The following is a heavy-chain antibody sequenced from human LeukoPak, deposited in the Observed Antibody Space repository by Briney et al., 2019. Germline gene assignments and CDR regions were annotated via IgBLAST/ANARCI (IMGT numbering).Heavy chain of an antibody. CDR3: VSSAGLGLSKVVSPLYGMDV. V-gene: IGHV3-23*01. D-gene: IGHD2-15*01. J-gene: IGHJ6*02. CDR1: GFTFSSYA. Sequence: GGSLRLSCAASGFTFSSYAMSWVRQAPGKGLEWVSAISGSGGSTYYADSVKGRFTISRDNSKNTLYLQMNSLRAEDTAVYYCVSSAGLGLSKVVSPLYGMDVWGQGTTVTVSS. CDR2: ISGSGGST.